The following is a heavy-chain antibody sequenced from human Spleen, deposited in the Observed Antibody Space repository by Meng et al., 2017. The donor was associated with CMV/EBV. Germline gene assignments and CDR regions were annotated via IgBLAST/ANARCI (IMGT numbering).Heavy chain of an antibody. CDR3: VREELVEAATILDY. V-gene: IGHV1-2*02. CDR2: INPKTGDT. Sequence: ASVQVSCKASGYTFTGYYIHWVRQAPGQGLEWMGWINPKTGDTDYARKFRGRVTMSRDTAITTAYMALSSLRSDDTAVYYCVREELVEAATILDYWAQGTLVTVSS. D-gene: IGHD3-9*01. J-gene: IGHJ4*02. CDR1: GYTFTGYY.